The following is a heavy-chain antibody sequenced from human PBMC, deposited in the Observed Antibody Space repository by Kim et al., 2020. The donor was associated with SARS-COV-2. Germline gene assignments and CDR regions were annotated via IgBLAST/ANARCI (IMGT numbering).Heavy chain of an antibody. V-gene: IGHV3-53*01. D-gene: IGHD6-19*01. Sequence: GGSLRLSCAVSGFTVSNYYMTWVRQAPGMGLVWVSIIYPGGSTYYIDSVKGRFTISRDNSKNTLYLQMNSLRAEDTAVYYCVRAGVPVAGKFYFDYWGQGTLVTASS. J-gene: IGHJ4*02. CDR3: VRAGVPVAGKFYFDY. CDR1: GFTVSNYY. CDR2: IYPGGST.